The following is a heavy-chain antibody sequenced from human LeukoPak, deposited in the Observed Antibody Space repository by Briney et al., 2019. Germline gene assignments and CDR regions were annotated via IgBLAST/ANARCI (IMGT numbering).Heavy chain of an antibody. V-gene: IGHV1-69*13. D-gene: IGHD3-22*01. J-gene: IGHJ4*02. CDR3: AGDRGYYYDSSGYFDFDY. CDR1: GGTFSSYA. Sequence: GASVKVSCKASGGTFSSYAISWVRQAPGQGLEWMGGIIPIFGTANYAQKFQGRVTITADESTSTAYMELSSLRSEDTAVYYCAGDRGYYYDSSGYFDFDYWGQGTLVTVSS. CDR2: IIPIFGTA.